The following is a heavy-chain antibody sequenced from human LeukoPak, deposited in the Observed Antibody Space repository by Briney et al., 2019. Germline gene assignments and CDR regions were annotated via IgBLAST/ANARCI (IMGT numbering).Heavy chain of an antibody. CDR3: ARLRGLETGIAAAGAPWGY. Sequence: SETLSLTCTVSGGSISSYYWSWIRQPPGKGLEWIGYIYTSGSTNYNPSLKSRVTISVDTSKNQFSLKLSSVTAADTAVYYCARLRGLETGIAAAGAPWGYWGQGTLVTVSS. D-gene: IGHD6-13*01. CDR2: IYTSGST. CDR1: GGSISSYY. V-gene: IGHV4-4*09. J-gene: IGHJ4*02.